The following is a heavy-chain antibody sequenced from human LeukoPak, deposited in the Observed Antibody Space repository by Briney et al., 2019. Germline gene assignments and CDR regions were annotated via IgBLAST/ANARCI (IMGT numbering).Heavy chain of an antibody. J-gene: IGHJ3*02. Sequence: XXXCKASGYTFTSYDINWVRQATGQGREWMGWMNPNSGNTGYAQKFQGRVTMTRNTSISTAYMELSSLRSEDTAVYYCARGGEQQLDDAFDIWGQGTMVTVSS. CDR2: MNPNSGNT. D-gene: IGHD6-13*01. V-gene: IGHV1-8*01. CDR1: GYTFTSYD. CDR3: ARGGEQQLDDAFDI.